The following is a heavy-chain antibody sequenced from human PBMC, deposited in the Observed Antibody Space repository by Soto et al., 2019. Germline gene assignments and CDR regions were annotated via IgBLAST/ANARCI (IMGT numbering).Heavy chain of an antibody. CDR3: AKSEGYSFDI. V-gene: IGHV3-7*01. Sequence: EVQLVEPGGGLVQPGGSLRLSCAASGLSFSSHWMSWVRQAPGRGLEWVANIRQDGGEEQYLDSVKGRFTLSRDNAKNSLYLQMNGLRVDDTAVYYCAKSEGYSFDIRGQGTMVTVSS. CDR2: IRQDGGEE. CDR1: GLSFSSHW. D-gene: IGHD1-1*01. J-gene: IGHJ3*02.